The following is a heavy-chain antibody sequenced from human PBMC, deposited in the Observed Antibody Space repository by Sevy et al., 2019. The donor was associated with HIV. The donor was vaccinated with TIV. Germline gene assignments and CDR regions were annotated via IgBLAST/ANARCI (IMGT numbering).Heavy chain of an antibody. D-gene: IGHD1-1*01. Sequence: GGSLRLSCEASGFTFSDYDMHWVRQAPGKGLEWLSFISDRGPITFYGDSLRGRSTISRDNAMNTLYLQVNSLKTEDAAVYYCVAERPSGGLGNYHYGLDLWGQGTTVTVSS. V-gene: IGHV3-30*03. CDR1: GFTFSDYD. J-gene: IGHJ6*02. CDR2: ISDRGPIT. CDR3: VAERPSGGLGNYHYGLDL.